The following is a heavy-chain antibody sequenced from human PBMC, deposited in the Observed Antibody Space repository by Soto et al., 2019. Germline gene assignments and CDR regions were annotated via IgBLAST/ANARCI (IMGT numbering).Heavy chain of an antibody. D-gene: IGHD6-19*01. V-gene: IGHV3-23*01. CDR3: ARYIAVARYYFDY. CDR2: ISGSGGST. J-gene: IGHJ4*02. CDR1: GFTFSSYA. Sequence: PGGSLRLSCAASGFTFSSYAMSWVRQAPGKGLEWVSAISGSGGSTYYADSVKGRFTISRDNYKNTLYLQMNSLRAEDTAVYYCARYIAVARYYFDYWGQGTLVTVSS.